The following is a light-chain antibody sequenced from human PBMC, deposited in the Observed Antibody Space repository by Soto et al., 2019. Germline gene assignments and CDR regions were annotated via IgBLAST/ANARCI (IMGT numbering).Light chain of an antibody. J-gene: IGKJ5*01. CDR3: QQSYSTPIT. V-gene: IGKV1-39*01. CDR1: QRIRTS. CDR2: AAS. Sequence: DIQMTQSPSSLSASLGDRVTITCWASQRIRTSLNWYQHKPGKAPKLLIYAASSLESGVPSRFSGSGSGTDFTLTISSLQPEDFATYYCQQSYSTPITFGQGTRLEIK.